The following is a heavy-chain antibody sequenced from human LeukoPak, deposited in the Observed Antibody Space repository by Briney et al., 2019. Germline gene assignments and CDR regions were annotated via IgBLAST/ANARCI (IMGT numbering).Heavy chain of an antibody. Sequence: ASVNVSCKASGGTFNSYTFSWVRQAPGQGPEWMGGIIPIFDTPNYAQKFQGRITISADGSTRTVYMELNNLRSEDTAVYYCARDRVEYSLRDSDFYYDMDVWGQGTTVTVSS. CDR2: IIPIFDTP. J-gene: IGHJ6*02. CDR3: ARDRVEYSLRDSDFYYDMDV. CDR1: GGTFNSYT. V-gene: IGHV1-69*01. D-gene: IGHD2-15*01.